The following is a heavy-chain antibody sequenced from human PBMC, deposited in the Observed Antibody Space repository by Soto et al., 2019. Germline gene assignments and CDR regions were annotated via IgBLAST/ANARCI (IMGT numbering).Heavy chain of an antibody. D-gene: IGHD3-10*01. CDR1: GGSISSGHYS. J-gene: IGHJ4*02. CDR3: ARGVVRGNLPFDY. CDR2: IYHSGST. Sequence: QLQLQESGSGLVKPSQTLSLTCAVSGGSISSGHYSWSWIRQPPGKGLEWIGYIYHSGSTYYNPSLKSRVTISVDTSKNQFFLKISSVTAADTALYYCARGVVRGNLPFDYWGQGTLVTVSS. V-gene: IGHV4-30-2*01.